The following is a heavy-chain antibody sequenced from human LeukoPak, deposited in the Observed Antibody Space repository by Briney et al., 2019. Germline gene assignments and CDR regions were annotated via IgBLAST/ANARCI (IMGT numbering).Heavy chain of an antibody. V-gene: IGHV5-51*01. CDR2: IYPGDSDI. J-gene: IGHJ4*02. D-gene: IGHD6-19*01. CDR3: ARLAGYSSGWWRNGFDY. Sequence: GESLKIPCKGSGYTFTTYWIAWVRQMPGKGLEWMGIIYPGDSDIRYSPSFQGQVTISADKSISTAYLQWSSLKASDTAMYYCARLAGYSSGWWRNGFDYWGQGTLVTVSS. CDR1: GYTFTTYW.